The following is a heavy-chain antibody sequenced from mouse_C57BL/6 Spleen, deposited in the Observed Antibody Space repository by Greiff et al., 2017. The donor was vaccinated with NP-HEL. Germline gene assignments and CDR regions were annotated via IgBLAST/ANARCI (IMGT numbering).Heavy chain of an antibody. V-gene: IGHV5-17*01. CDR3: GRYPITTEVDGAMDD. Sequence: DVHLVESGGGLVKPGGSLKLSCAASGFTFSDYGMHWVRQAPEKGLEWVAYISSGSSTIYYADTVKGRFTISRDNAKNTLFLQMTSLRSEDTAMYYCGRYPITTEVDGAMDDWGQGTSVTVSS. CDR2: ISSGSSTI. D-gene: IGHD1-1*01. CDR1: GFTFSDYG. J-gene: IGHJ4*01.